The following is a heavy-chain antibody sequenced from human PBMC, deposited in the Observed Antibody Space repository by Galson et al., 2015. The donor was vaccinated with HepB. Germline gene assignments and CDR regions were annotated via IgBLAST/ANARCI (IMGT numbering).Heavy chain of an antibody. CDR1: GVAVNDSA. CDR2: ISGSGGST. V-gene: IGHV3-23*01. D-gene: IGHD2-15*01. J-gene: IGHJ1*01. Sequence: SLGVSSLDSGVAVNDSAMLWAAEAPGKGLAWVSTISGSGGSTYYADSVKGRFTISRDNSKNTLYLQMNSLRAEDTAVYYCAKSSIGCSGGSCYPGDFQHWGQGTLVTVSS. CDR3: AKSSIGCSGGSCYPGDFQH.